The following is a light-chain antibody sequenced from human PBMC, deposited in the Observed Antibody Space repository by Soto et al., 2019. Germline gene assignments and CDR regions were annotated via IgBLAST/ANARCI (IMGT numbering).Light chain of an antibody. CDR1: QSVSSSY. J-gene: IGKJ4*01. CDR3: QQRSNWPRLT. CDR2: DAS. Sequence: EIVMTQSPGTLSVSPGERATLSCRASQSVSSSYLAWYQQKPGQAPRLLIYDASNRATGIPARFSGSGSGTDFTLTISSLEPEDFAVYYCQQRSNWPRLTFGGGTKVDIK. V-gene: IGKV3D-20*02.